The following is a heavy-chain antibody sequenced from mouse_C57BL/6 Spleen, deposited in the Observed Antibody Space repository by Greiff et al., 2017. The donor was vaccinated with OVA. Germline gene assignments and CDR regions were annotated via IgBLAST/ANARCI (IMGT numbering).Heavy chain of an antibody. V-gene: IGHV5-4*01. CDR2: LSDGGSYT. CDR1: GFTFSSYA. CDR3: ARLTTVVERDYYAMDY. Sequence: EVQVVESGGGLVKPGGSLKLSCAASGFTFSSYAMSWVRQTPEKRLEWVATLSDGGSYTYYPDNVKGRFTISRDNAKNNLYLQMSHLKSEDTAMYYCARLTTVVERDYYAMDYWGQGTSVTVSS. J-gene: IGHJ4*01. D-gene: IGHD1-1*01.